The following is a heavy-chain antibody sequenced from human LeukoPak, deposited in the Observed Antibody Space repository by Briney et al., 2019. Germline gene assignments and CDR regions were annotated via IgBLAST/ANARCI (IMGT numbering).Heavy chain of an antibody. D-gene: IGHD3-22*01. J-gene: IGHJ4*02. CDR1: GFTFSSYA. CDR2: ISSNGGST. Sequence: PGGSLRLSCAASGFTFSSYAMHWVRQAPGKGLEYVSAISSNGGSTYYANSVKGRFTISRDNSKNTLYLQMGSLRAEDMAVYYCARSPYYYDSSGYLSDYWGQGTLVTVSS. CDR3: ARSPYYYDSSGYLSDY. V-gene: IGHV3-64*01.